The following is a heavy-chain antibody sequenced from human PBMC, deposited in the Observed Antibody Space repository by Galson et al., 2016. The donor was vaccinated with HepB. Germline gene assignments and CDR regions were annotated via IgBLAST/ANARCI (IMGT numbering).Heavy chain of an antibody. CDR1: GFSLTNARVG. CDR2: IFSNDEK. CDR3: ARQTTLGIAAWNFFDF. D-gene: IGHD6-13*01. J-gene: IGHJ4*02. V-gene: IGHV2-26*01. Sequence: PALVKPTQTLALTCTVSGFSLTNARVGVSWVRQPPGKALEWLGHIFSNDEKSYNRSLKSRLTISKDTSKNQVVLIMTNMDPMDTATYYCARQTTLGIAAWNFFDFWGRGTLVTVSS.